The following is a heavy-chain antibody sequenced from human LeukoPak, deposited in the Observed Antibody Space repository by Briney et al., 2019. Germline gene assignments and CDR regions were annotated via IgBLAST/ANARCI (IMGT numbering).Heavy chain of an antibody. J-gene: IGHJ4*02. Sequence: GASVKVSCKASGYTFTSYYFHWVRQAPRQGLEWMGIINPSGGNTTYAQNFQGRVTMTSDTSTSTVYMELSSLRSEDTAVYYCATGGFDYWGQGTLVTVSS. D-gene: IGHD1-26*01. CDR2: INPSGGNT. V-gene: IGHV1-46*01. CDR3: ATGGFDY. CDR1: GYTFTSYY.